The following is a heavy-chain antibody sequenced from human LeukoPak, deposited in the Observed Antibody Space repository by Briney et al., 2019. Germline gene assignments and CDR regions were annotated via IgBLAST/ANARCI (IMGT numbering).Heavy chain of an antibody. Sequence: PSETLSLTGTVSGGSISSYYWSWIRQPPGKGLEWIGYIYYSGSTNYNPSLKSRVTISVDTSKNQFYLKLRSVTAADTAVYYCARSAITATTRSRRYYYYGMDVWGLGTTVTVSS. J-gene: IGHJ6*02. CDR2: IYYSGST. CDR1: GGSISSYY. CDR3: ARSAITATTRSRRYYYYGMDV. D-gene: IGHD1-7*01. V-gene: IGHV4-59*12.